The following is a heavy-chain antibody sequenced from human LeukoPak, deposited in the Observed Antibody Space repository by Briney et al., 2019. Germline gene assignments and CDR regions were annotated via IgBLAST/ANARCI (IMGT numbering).Heavy chain of an antibody. D-gene: IGHD4-11*01. V-gene: IGHV4-39*07. J-gene: IGHJ6*03. CDR2: IYYSGST. CDR3: ARGNAVTGYYYYYMDV. Sequence: SETLSLTCTVSGGSISSSIYYWGWIRQPPGKGLEWIGSIYYSGSTYYNPSLKSRVTISVDTSRNQFSLKLSSVTAADTAVYYCARGNAVTGYYYYYMDVWGKGTTVTVSS. CDR1: GGSISSSIYY.